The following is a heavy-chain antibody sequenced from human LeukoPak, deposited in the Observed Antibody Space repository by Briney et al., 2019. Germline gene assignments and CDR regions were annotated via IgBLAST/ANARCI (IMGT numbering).Heavy chain of an antibody. CDR3: ARNAQRYNWHDYFDY. CDR1: GGSISSYY. J-gene: IGHJ4*02. CDR2: IYTSGST. D-gene: IGHD1-1*01. V-gene: IGHV4-4*07. Sequence: SETLSLTCAVSGGSISSYYWSWIRQPAGKGLEWIGRIYTSGSTNYNPSLKSRVTISVDKSKNQFSLKLSSVTAADTAVYYCARNAQRYNWHDYFDYWGQGTLVTVSS.